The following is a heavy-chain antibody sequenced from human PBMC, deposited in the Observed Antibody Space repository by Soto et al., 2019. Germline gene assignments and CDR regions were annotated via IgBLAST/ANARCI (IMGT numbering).Heavy chain of an antibody. J-gene: IGHJ4*02. V-gene: IGHV3-48*01. CDR3: ATSLRYFDWLFIDY. D-gene: IGHD3-9*01. CDR2: ISSSSSTI. Sequence: PGGSLRLSCAASGFTFSSYSMNWVRQAPGKGLEWVSYISSSSSTIYYADSVKGRFTISRDNAKNSLYLQMNSLRAEDTAVYYCATSLRYFDWLFIDYWGQGTLVTVSS. CDR1: GFTFSSYS.